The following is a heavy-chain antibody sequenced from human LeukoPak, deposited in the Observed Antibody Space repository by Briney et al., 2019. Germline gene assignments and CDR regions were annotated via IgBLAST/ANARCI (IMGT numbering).Heavy chain of an antibody. Sequence: PGGSLRLSCAASEFSVGSNYMTWVRQAPGKGLEWVSAISGSGGSTYYADSVKGRFTISRDNSKNTLYLQMNSLRAEDTAVYYCAKQHLHSGSYPTDYWGQGTLVTVSS. D-gene: IGHD1-26*01. CDR2: ISGSGGST. V-gene: IGHV3-23*01. CDR3: AKQHLHSGSYPTDY. J-gene: IGHJ4*02. CDR1: EFSVGSNY.